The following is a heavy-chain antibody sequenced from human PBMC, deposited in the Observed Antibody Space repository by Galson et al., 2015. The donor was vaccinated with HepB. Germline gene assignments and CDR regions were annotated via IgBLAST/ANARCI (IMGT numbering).Heavy chain of an antibody. D-gene: IGHD6-19*01. Sequence: SLRLSCAASGFTFSSYGMHWVRQAPGKGLEWVAVISYDGSNKYYADSVKGRFTISRDNSKNTLYLQMNSLRAEDTAVYFCAKRITVAGVYYFDYWGQGTLVTVSS. CDR3: AKRITVAGVYYFDY. CDR1: GFTFSSYG. V-gene: IGHV3-30*18. CDR2: ISYDGSNK. J-gene: IGHJ4*02.